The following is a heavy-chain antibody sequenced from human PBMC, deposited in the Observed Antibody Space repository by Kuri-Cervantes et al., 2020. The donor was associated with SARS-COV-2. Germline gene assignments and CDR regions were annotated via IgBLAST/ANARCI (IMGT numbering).Heavy chain of an antibody. CDR3: AKVRRVSPDAFDI. J-gene: IGHJ3*02. CDR1: GFTFSSYA. Sequence: GESLKISCAASGFTFSSYAMSWVRQAPGKGLEWVSAISGSGGSTYYADSVKGRFTISRDNSKNTLYLQMNSLRAEDTAVYYCAKVRRVSPDAFDIWGQGTMVTVSS. CDR2: ISGSGGST. V-gene: IGHV3-23*01.